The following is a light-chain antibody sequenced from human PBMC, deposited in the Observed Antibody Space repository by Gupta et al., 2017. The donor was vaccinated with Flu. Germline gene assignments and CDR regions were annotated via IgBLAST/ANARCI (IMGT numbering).Light chain of an antibody. V-gene: IGLV2-14*01. CDR2: EVS. J-gene: IGLJ2*01. CDR3: SSYTSSSHVV. Sequence: QSALTQPASVSGSPGPSITISCTGTSSDVGGYNYVSWYQQHPGKAPKLMIYEVSNRPSGVSNRFSGSKSGNTASLTISGLQAEDEADYYCSSYTSSSHVVFGGGTKLTVL. CDR1: SSDVGGYNY.